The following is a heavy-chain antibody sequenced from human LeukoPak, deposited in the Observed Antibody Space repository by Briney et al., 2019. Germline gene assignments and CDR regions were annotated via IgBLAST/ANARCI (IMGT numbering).Heavy chain of an antibody. CDR1: GFTFSSYA. Sequence: GGSLRLSCAASGFTFSSYAMHWVRQAPGKGLEWVAVISYDGSNKYYADSVKGRFTISRDNSKNTLYLQMNSLRAEDTAVYYCARDPPDIVVVPAAIEESFDYWGQGTLVTVSS. V-gene: IGHV3-30-3*01. CDR3: ARDPPDIVVVPAAIEESFDY. CDR2: ISYDGSNK. D-gene: IGHD2-2*01. J-gene: IGHJ4*02.